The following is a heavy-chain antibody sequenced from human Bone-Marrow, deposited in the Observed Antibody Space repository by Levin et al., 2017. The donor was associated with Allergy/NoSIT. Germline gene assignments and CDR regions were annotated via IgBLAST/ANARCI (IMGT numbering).Heavy chain of an antibody. Sequence: SCAASGFTFSSYWMHWVRQAPGKGLVWVSRINSDGSSTSYADSVKGRFTISRDNAKNTLYLQMNSLRAEDTAVYYCARDPKNIVVVPAAIGDWFDPWGQGTLVTVSS. D-gene: IGHD2-2*01. CDR3: ARDPKNIVVVPAAIGDWFDP. CDR1: GFTFSSYW. J-gene: IGHJ5*02. V-gene: IGHV3-74*01. CDR2: INSDGSST.